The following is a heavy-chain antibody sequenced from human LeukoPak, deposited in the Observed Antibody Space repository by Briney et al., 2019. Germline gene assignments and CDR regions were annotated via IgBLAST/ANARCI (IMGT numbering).Heavy chain of an antibody. CDR3: ARDSSYDFWSGYYTYYYYMDV. Sequence: GGSLRLSCAASGFTFSSYSMNWVRQAPGKGLEWVSSISSSSSYIYYADSVKGRFTISRDNAKNSLYLQMNSLRAEDTAVYYCARDSSYDFWSGYYTYYYYMDVWGKGTTVTISS. D-gene: IGHD3-3*01. CDR2: ISSSSSYI. J-gene: IGHJ6*03. V-gene: IGHV3-21*01. CDR1: GFTFSSYS.